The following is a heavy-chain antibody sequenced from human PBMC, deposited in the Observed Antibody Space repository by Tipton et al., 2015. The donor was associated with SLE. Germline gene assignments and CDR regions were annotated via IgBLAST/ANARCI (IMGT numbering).Heavy chain of an antibody. CDR3: ARGELRFLEWLNYFDY. CDR1: GGSISSYY. CDR2: IYYSGST. Sequence: LRLSCTVSGGSISSYYWSWIRQPPGKGLEWIGYIYYSGSTNYNPSLKSRVTILVDTSKNQFSLKLSSVTAADTAVYYCARGELRFLEWLNYFDYWGQGTLVTVSS. D-gene: IGHD3-3*01. J-gene: IGHJ4*02. V-gene: IGHV4-59*12.